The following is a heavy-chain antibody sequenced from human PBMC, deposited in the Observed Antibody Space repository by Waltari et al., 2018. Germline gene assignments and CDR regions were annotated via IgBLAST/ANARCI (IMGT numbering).Heavy chain of an antibody. D-gene: IGHD3-22*01. J-gene: IGHJ4*02. CDR1: GYTFTGYY. CDR3: ARDPYYSSGYYHLHY. Sequence: QVQLVQSGAEVKKPGASVKVSCKASGYTFTGYYMHWVRQAPGQGLEWIGWINTNTVGTNNEQKFKGRVTVTRETSINTAYMELSSLRSDDTAVYFCARDPYYSSGYYHLHYWGQGTLVTVSS. CDR2: INTNTVGT. V-gene: IGHV1-2*02.